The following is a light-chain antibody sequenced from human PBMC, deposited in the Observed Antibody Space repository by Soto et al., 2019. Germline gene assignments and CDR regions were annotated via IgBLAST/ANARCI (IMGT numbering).Light chain of an antibody. CDR3: SSYAGNYVYV. CDR1: SSDVGRYNY. V-gene: IGLV2-11*01. J-gene: IGLJ1*01. Sequence: QSALTQPHSVSGSPGQSGTISCTGTSSDVGRYNYVSWYQRHAGKGPKLIIYDVSARPSGVPDGFSASKSDNTSSLTISGLQAEEEADYCCSSYAGNYVYVFGSGTEVTVL. CDR2: DVS.